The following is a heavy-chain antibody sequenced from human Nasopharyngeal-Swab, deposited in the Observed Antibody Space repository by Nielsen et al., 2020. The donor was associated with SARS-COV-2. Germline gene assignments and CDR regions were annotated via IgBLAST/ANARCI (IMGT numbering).Heavy chain of an antibody. CDR1: GYTFTSYG. V-gene: IGHV1-18*01. CDR3: ARDGYDFWSGFYGMDV. D-gene: IGHD3-3*01. CDR2: ISAYNGNT. J-gene: IGHJ6*02. Sequence: ASVKVSCKASGYTFTSYGISWVRQAPGQGLEWMGWISAYNGNTNYAQKLQGRVTMTTDTSTSTAYMELRSLRSDDTAVYYCARDGYDFWSGFYGMDVWGQGTTVTVSS.